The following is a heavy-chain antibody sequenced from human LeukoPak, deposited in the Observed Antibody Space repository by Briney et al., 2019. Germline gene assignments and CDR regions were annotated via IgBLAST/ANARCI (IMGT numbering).Heavy chain of an antibody. CDR2: IYTSGST. D-gene: IGHD1-26*01. CDR3: ARVASGDYSPFDY. V-gene: IGHV4-4*07. Sequence: PSETLSLTCTVSGGSFSTYSWIWIRQPAGKGLEWIGRIYTSGSTNYNPSLKSRVTISADKSKNQFSLKLSPVTAADTAVYYCARVASGDYSPFDYWGRGTLVTVSS. CDR1: GGSFSTYS. J-gene: IGHJ4*02.